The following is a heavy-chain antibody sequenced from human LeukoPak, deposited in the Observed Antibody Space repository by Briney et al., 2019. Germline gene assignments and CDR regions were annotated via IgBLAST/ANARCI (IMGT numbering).Heavy chain of an antibody. Sequence: ASGKVSCKTSGYTFTSYGVSWVRQAPGQGLEWMGWISAYNGNTNSAQKFQGRVTMTTDTSTSTAYMELRSLRSDDTALYYCARDKAAGPYYFDYWGQGTLVTVSS. CDR3: ARDKAAGPYYFDY. V-gene: IGHV1-18*01. CDR2: ISAYNGNT. D-gene: IGHD6-13*01. J-gene: IGHJ4*02. CDR1: GYTFTSYG.